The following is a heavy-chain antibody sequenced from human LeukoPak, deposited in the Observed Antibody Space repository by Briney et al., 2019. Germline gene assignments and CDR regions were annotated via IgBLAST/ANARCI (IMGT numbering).Heavy chain of an antibody. J-gene: IGHJ2*01. Sequence: GRFTISRDNAKNSLNLQMDSLRAEDTAVYYCARDTYRFFDLWGRGTLVTVSS. CDR3: ARDTYRFFDL. V-gene: IGHV3-11*06.